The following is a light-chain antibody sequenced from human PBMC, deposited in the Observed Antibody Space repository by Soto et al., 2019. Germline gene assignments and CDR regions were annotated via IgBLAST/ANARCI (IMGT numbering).Light chain of an antibody. V-gene: IGKV3-11*01. CDR2: DAF. CDR3: QQGSNWPVT. CDR1: QSIGTF. Sequence: EIVLTQSPATLSLSPGERATLSCRASQSIGTFLVWYQQKPGQAPRLLIYDAFDRATGIPARFSGSGSGTDFTRSISSLEPEDFAVYYCQQGSNWPVTFGQGTRLEIK. J-gene: IGKJ5*01.